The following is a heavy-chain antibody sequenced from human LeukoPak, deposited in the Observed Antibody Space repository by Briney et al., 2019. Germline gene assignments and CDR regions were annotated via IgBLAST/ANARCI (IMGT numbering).Heavy chain of an antibody. V-gene: IGHV4-59*01. CDR2: IYYSGST. D-gene: IGHD1-26*01. CDR1: GGSISSYY. J-gene: IGHJ4*02. CDR3: ARVSYSGSYCDY. Sequence: SETLSLTCTVSGGSISSYYWSWIRQPPGKGLEWIGYIYYSGSTNYNPSLKSRVTISVDTSKNQFSLKLSSVTAADTAVHYCARVSYSGSYCDYWGQGTLVTVSS.